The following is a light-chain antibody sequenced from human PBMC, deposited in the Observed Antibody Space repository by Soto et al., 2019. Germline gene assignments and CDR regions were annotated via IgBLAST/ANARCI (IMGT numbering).Light chain of an antibody. CDR1: QSVSSSY. V-gene: IGKV3-20*01. Sequence: EIVLTQSPGTLSLSPGERATLSCRASQSVSSSYLAWYRQKPGQAPRLLIYGASSRATGIPDGFSGSGSGTDFTLTISRLEPEDFAVYYCQQYGSSPRLTFGGGTKV. CDR2: GAS. CDR3: QQYGSSPRLT. J-gene: IGKJ4*01.